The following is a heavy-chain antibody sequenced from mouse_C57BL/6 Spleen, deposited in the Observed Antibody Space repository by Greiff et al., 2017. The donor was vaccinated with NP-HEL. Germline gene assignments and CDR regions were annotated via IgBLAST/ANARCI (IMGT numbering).Heavy chain of an antibody. Sequence: VQLQQSGAELVRPGASVTLSCKASGYTFTDYEMHWVKQTPVHGLEWIGAIDPETGGTAYNQKFKGTAILTADKSSSTAYMELRSLTSEDSAVYYCTGGGTVAYWGQGTLVTVSA. CDR3: TGGGTVAY. J-gene: IGHJ3*01. CDR2: IDPETGGT. D-gene: IGHD4-1*01. CDR1: GYTFTDYE. V-gene: IGHV1-15*01.